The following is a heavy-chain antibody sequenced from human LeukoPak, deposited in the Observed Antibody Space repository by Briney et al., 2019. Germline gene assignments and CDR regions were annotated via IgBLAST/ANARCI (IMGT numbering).Heavy chain of an antibody. D-gene: IGHD5-12*01. V-gene: IGHV4-34*01. CDR1: GGSFSGYY. Sequence: SETLSLTCAVCGGSFSGYYWSWIRQPPGKGLEWIGEINHSGSTNYNPSLKSRVTISVDTSKNQFSLKLSSVTAADTAAYYCARGFGTQGYELGYYFDYWGQGTLVTVSS. CDR2: INHSGST. CDR3: ARGFGTQGYELGYYFDY. J-gene: IGHJ4*02.